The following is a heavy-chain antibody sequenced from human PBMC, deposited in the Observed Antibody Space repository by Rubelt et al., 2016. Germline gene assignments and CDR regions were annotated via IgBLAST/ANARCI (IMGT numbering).Heavy chain of an antibody. Sequence: QVQLQQWGAGLLKPSETLSLTCAVYGGSFSGYYWNWIRQPPGKGLEWIGEINHSGSTNYNPSLKSRVTISVDTSKNQFYRRLSSVTAADTAVYYCARGTHYDGSGSYYIGNWFDPWGQGTLVTVSS. J-gene: IGHJ5*02. D-gene: IGHD3-10*01. CDR1: GGSFSGYY. CDR3: ARGTHYDGSGSYYIGNWFDP. V-gene: IGHV4-34*01. CDR2: INHSGST.